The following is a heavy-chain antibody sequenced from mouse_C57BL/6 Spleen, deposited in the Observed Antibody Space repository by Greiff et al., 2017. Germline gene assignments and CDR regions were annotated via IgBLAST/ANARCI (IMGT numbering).Heavy chain of an antibody. J-gene: IGHJ1*03. CDR3: ARRYYYGSSDWYFDV. Sequence: EVQGVESGPELVKPGASVKMSCKASGYTFTDYNMHWVKQSHGKSLEWIGYIKPNNGGTNYNQKFKGKAPLTVNKSSSTAYMELISLTSEDSAVYYCARRYYYGSSDWYFDVWGTGTTVTVSS. V-gene: IGHV1-22*01. D-gene: IGHD1-1*01. CDR1: GYTFTDYN. CDR2: IKPNNGGT.